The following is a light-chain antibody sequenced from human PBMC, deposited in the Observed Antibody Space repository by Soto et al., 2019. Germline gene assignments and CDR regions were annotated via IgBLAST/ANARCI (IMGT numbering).Light chain of an antibody. CDR1: QSISSW. J-gene: IGKJ1*01. CDR2: DAS. Sequence: DIQMTQSPSTLYASVGDRVAITCRASQSISSWLAWYQQKPGKAPNLLIYDASRLKSGVPSRFSGRGSGTEYTLTISNLQPEDLATYYCQQYEGYPWTFGQGTKVEIQ. CDR3: QQYEGYPWT. V-gene: IGKV1-5*01.